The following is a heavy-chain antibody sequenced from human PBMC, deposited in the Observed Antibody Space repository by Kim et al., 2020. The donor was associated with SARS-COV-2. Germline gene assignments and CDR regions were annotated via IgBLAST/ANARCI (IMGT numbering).Heavy chain of an antibody. CDR3: ARVWVGATTLSAPDAFDI. V-gene: IGHV3-30*07. D-gene: IGHD1-26*01. Sequence: KGRITIARDNSKNTLYLQMNSLRAEDTAVYYCARVWVGATTLSAPDAFDIWGQGTMVTVSS. J-gene: IGHJ3*02.